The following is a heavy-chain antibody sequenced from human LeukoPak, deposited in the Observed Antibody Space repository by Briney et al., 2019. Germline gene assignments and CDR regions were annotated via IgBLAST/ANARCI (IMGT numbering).Heavy chain of an antibody. CDR2: IYYSGST. D-gene: IGHD1-26*01. Sequence: SETLSLTCTVSGGSIRSGDFYWSWIRQPPGKGLEWIGYIYYSGSTNYNPSLKSRVTISKDTSKNQFSLKLSSVTAADTAVYYWARETYSGTQRGFDYWGQGTLVTVSS. J-gene: IGHJ4*02. CDR1: GGSIRSGDFY. CDR3: ARETYSGTQRGFDY. V-gene: IGHV4-30-4*01.